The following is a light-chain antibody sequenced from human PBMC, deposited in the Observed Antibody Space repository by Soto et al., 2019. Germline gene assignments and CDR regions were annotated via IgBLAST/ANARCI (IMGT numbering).Light chain of an antibody. Sequence: EIVMTQSPVTLSVSPGERATHSCRASESVSGNLAWYQQKPGQAPRLLIYDTASRATAIPARFSGSGSGTEFTLTISSLQSEDFAVYYCQQYSQWPTFGQGIRLEIQ. CDR1: ESVSGN. V-gene: IGKV3-15*01. CDR2: DTA. J-gene: IGKJ5*01. CDR3: QQYSQWPT.